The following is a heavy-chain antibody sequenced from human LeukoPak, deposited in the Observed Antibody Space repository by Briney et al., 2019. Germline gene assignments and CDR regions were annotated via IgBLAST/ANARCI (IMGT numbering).Heavy chain of an antibody. Sequence: GASVKVSCKASGYTFTGYYMHWVRQAPGQGLEWMGWINPNSGGTNYAQKFQGRVTMTRDTSISTAYMELSRLRSDDTAVYYCARSTAPYSSSWYWFDPWGQGTLVTVSS. CDR1: GYTFTGYY. J-gene: IGHJ5*02. CDR3: ARSTAPYSSSWYWFDP. CDR2: INPNSGGT. D-gene: IGHD6-13*01. V-gene: IGHV1-2*02.